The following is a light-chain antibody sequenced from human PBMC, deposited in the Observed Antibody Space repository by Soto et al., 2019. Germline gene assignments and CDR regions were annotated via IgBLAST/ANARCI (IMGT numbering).Light chain of an antibody. CDR3: AVWDDSLTGVL. Sequence: QSLLTQPPSASGTPGQRVTISCSGSGANIGNNYVYWYQQVPGTAPKLLIYSINQRPSGVPDRFSASRSGTSASLAISGFRSEDEAEYFCAVWDDSLTGVLFGGGTKVTVL. J-gene: IGLJ3*02. CDR1: GANIGNNY. CDR2: SIN. V-gene: IGLV1-47*02.